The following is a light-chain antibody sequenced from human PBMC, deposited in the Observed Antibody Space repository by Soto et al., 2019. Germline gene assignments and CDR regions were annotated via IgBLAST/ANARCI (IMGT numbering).Light chain of an antibody. Sequence: EIVLTQSPGTLSLSPGERATLSCRASQSVTSSYLDWYQQKPGQAPSLIIYGVSDRATGVPDRFSGSGSGTDNTLTISRLELEDFSVYYCQQHGASITFGGGTRVENK. CDR1: QSVTSSY. J-gene: IGKJ4*01. CDR2: GVS. V-gene: IGKV3-20*01. CDR3: QQHGASIT.